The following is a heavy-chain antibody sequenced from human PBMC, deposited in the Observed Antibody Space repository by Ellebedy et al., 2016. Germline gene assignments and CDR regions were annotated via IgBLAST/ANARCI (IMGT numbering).Heavy chain of an antibody. CDR2: IWYDGSNK. CDR1: GFTFSNYV. D-gene: IGHD3-16*01. V-gene: IGHV3-33*08. J-gene: IGHJ4*02. CDR3: ASGDHYDNNGEY. Sequence: GGSLRLSCAASGFTFSNYVMQWVRQVPGKGLEPVSLIWYDGSNKDYADSVKGRFTISRDNSKNTLYLQMTSLRPEDTAVYYCASGDHYDNNGEYWGQGTLVSVST.